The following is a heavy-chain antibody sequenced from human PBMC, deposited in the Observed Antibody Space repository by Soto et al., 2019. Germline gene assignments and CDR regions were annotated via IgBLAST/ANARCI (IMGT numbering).Heavy chain of an antibody. CDR1: GFTYSNAW. V-gene: IGHV3-23*01. CDR2: ISGSGGST. CDR3: ARDTDGLHY. J-gene: IGHJ4*02. Sequence: GGSLRLSCAASGFTYSNAWMSWVRQAPGKGLEWVSAISGSGGSTYYADSVKGRFTVSRDNPKNTLYLQMNSLRAEDTAVYYCARDTDGLHYWGQGTLVTVSS.